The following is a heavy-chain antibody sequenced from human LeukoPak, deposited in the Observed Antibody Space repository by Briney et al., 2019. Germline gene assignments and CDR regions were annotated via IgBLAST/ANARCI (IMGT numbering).Heavy chain of an antibody. CDR3: AILWFGELTLDY. D-gene: IGHD3-10*01. J-gene: IGHJ4*02. CDR2: ISTYNGNT. CDR1: GYTFTSYA. Sequence: ASVKVSCKASGYTFTSYAMHWVRQAPGQGLEWMGWISTYNGNTNYAQTLQGRVTMTTDTSTSTAYMELRSLRSDDTAVYYCAILWFGELTLDYWGQGTLVTVSS. V-gene: IGHV1-18*01.